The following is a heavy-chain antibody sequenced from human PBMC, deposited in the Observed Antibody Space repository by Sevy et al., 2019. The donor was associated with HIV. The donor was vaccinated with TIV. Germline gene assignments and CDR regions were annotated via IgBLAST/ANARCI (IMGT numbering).Heavy chain of an antibody. Sequence: GESLKISCKGSGYSFTSYWISWVRQMPGKGLEWMGRIDPSDSYTNYSPSFQGHVTISADKSNSTAYLQWSSLKASDTAMYYCARHNQPPYYDLYYYYYYGMDVWGQGTTVTVSS. V-gene: IGHV5-10-1*01. J-gene: IGHJ6*02. CDR2: IDPSDSYT. D-gene: IGHD3-3*01. CDR3: ARHNQPPYYDLYYYYYYGMDV. CDR1: GYSFTSYW.